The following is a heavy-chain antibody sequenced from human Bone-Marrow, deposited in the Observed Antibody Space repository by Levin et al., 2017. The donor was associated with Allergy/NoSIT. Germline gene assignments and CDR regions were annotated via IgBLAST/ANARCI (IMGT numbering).Heavy chain of an antibody. J-gene: IGHJ5*02. D-gene: IGHD4-11*01. CDR1: GFTFRIYA. CDR3: AKDFTGGSPADP. CDR2: LSHSGGDT. V-gene: IGHV3-23*01. Sequence: GESLKISCEASGFTFRIYAMSWVRQGPGKGLEWVSSLSHSGGDTWYADSVKGRFTISRDNSKNTLYLQMDSLRVEDTAVYYCAKDFTGGSPADPWGQGTLVTVSS.